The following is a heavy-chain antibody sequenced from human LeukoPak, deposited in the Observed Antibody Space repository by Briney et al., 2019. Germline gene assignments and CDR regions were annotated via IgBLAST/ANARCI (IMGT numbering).Heavy chain of an antibody. V-gene: IGHV4-34*01. D-gene: IGHD4-11*01. Sequence: SETLSLTCAVYGGSFSGYYWSWIRQPPGKGLEWIGEINHSGSTNYNPSLKSRVTISVDTSKNQFSLKLSSVTAADTAVYYCARHYSTDYYYYMDVWGKGTTVTVSS. CDR1: GGSFSGYY. CDR3: ARHYSTDYYYYMDV. J-gene: IGHJ6*03. CDR2: INHSGST.